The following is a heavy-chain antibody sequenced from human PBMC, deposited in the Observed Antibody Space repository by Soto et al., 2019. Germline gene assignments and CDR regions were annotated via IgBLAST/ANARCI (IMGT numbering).Heavy chain of an antibody. CDR2: IYYSGST. CDR3: ARGRTHTGYFDY. Sequence: PSETLSLTCTVSGGSISSGGYYWSWIRQHPGKGLEWIGYIYYSGSTYYNPSLKSRVTISVDTSKNQFSLKLSSVTAADTAVYYCARGRTHTGYFDYWGQGTLVTVS. J-gene: IGHJ4*02. V-gene: IGHV4-31*03. D-gene: IGHD3-10*01. CDR1: GGSISSGGYY.